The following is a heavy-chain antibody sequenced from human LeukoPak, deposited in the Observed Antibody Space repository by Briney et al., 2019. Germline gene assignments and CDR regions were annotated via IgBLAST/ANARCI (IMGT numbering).Heavy chain of an antibody. V-gene: IGHV1-18*01. CDR3: ARSPAYYDSSGYYFYYYYYGMDV. CDR1: GYTFTSYG. J-gene: IGHJ6*02. Sequence: GASVKVSCKASGYTFTSYGISRVRQAPGQGLEWMGWISAYNGNTNYAQKLQGRVTMTTDTSTSTAYMELRSLRSDDTAVYYCARSPAYYDSSGYYFYYYYYGMDVWGQGTTVTVSS. D-gene: IGHD3-22*01. CDR2: ISAYNGNT.